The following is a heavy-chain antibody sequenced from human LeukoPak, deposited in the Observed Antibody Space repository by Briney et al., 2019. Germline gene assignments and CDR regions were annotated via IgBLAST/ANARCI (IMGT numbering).Heavy chain of an antibody. D-gene: IGHD3-10*01. J-gene: IGHJ3*02. CDR1: GYTFTRFE. CDR3: ARDSEVGWRSGSSRGAFDI. V-gene: IGHV7-4-1*02. Sequence: ASVKVSCKASGYTFTRFEMNWVQQAPGQGLEWMGWINTNTGNPTYAQDFTGRFVFSLDTSVSTAYLQISSLKAEDTAVYYCARDSEVGWRSGSSRGAFDIWGQGTMVTVSS. CDR2: INTNTGNP.